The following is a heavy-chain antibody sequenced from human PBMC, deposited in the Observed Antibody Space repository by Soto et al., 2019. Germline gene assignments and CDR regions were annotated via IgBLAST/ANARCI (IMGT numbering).Heavy chain of an antibody. CDR2: IKSKTDGGTT. CDR1: GFTFSNAW. V-gene: IGHV3-15*01. D-gene: IGHD3-3*01. J-gene: IGHJ4*02. CDR3: TTDASQYDFWSCVPNDY. Sequence: PWGSLRLSCAASGFTFSNAWMSWVRQAPGKGLEWVGRIKSKTDGGTTDYAAPVKGRFTISRDDSKNTLYLQMNSLKTEDTAVYYCTTDASQYDFWSCVPNDYWGQGTLVTVSS.